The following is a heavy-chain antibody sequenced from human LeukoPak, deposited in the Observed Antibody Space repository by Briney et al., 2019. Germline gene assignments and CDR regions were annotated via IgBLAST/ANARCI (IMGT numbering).Heavy chain of an antibody. CDR2: ISGSGGST. J-gene: IGHJ4*02. CDR1: GFTFSSYA. V-gene: IGHV3-23*01. Sequence: GGSLRLSCAASGFTFSSYAMSWVRQAPGKGLEWVSAISGSGGSTYYADSVKGRFTISRDNSKNTLYLQMNSLRAEDTAVYYCATPTGVVPAAMPWNGGRYYFDYWGQGTLVTVSS. D-gene: IGHD2-2*01. CDR3: ATPTGVVPAAMPWNGGRYYFDY.